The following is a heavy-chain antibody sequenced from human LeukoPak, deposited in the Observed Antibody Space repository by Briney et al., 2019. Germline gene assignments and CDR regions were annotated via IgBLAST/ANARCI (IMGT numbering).Heavy chain of an antibody. CDR2: ISSSGSTI. J-gene: IGHJ3*02. CDR1: GFTFSDYY. CDR3: ARDGGYCSSTSCYNAFDI. D-gene: IGHD2-2*02. Sequence: GGSLRLSCAASGFTFSDYYMSWIRQAPWKGLEWVSYISSSGSTIYYADSVKGRFTISRDNAKNSLYLQMNSLRAEDTAVYYCARDGGYCSSTSCYNAFDIWGQGTMVTVSS. V-gene: IGHV3-11*04.